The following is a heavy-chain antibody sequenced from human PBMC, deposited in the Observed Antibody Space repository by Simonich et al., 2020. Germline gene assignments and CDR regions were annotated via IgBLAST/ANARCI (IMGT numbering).Heavy chain of an antibody. J-gene: IGHJ4*02. CDR2: IYSGGST. CDR1: GFTVSSNY. V-gene: IGHV3-53*01. Sequence: EVQLVESGGGLIQPGGSLRLSCAASGFTVSSNYMSWVRQAPGNGLELVSVIYSGGSTYYADSVKGRCTISRDNSKNTLYLQINSLRAEDTAVYYCARWTATGYYFDYWGQGTLVTVSS. CDR3: ARWTATGYYFDY. D-gene: IGHD1-1*01.